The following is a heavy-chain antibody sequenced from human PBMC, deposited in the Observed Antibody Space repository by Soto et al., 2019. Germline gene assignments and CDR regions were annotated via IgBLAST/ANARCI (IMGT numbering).Heavy chain of an antibody. CDR3: ARHKEDGMDV. Sequence: QLQLQESGPGLVKPSETLSLTCTVSGVSISSSSYYLGWIRQPPGKGLEWIGSIYYSDSTYYNPSLKSRVTISVDTSKNQFSLKLSSVTAADTAVYYCARHKEDGMDVWGQGTTVTVSS. V-gene: IGHV4-39*01. CDR1: GVSISSSSYY. CDR2: IYYSDST. J-gene: IGHJ6*02.